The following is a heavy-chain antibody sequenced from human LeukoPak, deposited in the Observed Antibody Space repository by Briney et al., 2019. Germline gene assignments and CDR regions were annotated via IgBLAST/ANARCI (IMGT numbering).Heavy chain of an antibody. Sequence: SQTLSLTCAFSGYSVSSNSVTWNWIRQSPSRGLEWLGRTYYRSTWYNDYAVSVRGRITVNPDTSKNQFSLHLNSVTPEDTAVYYCARRLTQYDCFDPWGQGILVTVSS. CDR2: TYYRSTWYN. CDR3: ARRLTQYDCFDP. J-gene: IGHJ5*02. D-gene: IGHD2-2*01. V-gene: IGHV6-1*01. CDR1: GYSVSSNSVT.